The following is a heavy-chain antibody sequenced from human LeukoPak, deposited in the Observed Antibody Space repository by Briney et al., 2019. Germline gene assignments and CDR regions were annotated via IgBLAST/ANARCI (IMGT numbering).Heavy chain of an antibody. J-gene: IGHJ4*02. CDR3: ARDILTGYSLVGDFDY. D-gene: IGHD3-9*01. CDR2: IYYSGST. Sequence: SETLSLTCTVSGGSISSSSYYWGWIRQPPGKGLEWIGSIYYSGSTYYNPSLKSRVTISVDTSKNQFSLKLSSVTAADTAVYYCARDILTGYSLVGDFDYWGQGTLVTVSS. CDR1: GGSISSSSYY. V-gene: IGHV4-39*07.